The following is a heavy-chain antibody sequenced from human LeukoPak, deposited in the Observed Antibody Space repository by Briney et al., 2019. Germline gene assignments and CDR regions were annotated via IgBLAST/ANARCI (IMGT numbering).Heavy chain of an antibody. CDR2: ISHNGST. J-gene: IGHJ4*02. D-gene: IGHD4-17*01. Sequence: SETLPLTFPVYNWCLSAYYCHSIRQPPGKGLEWIGEISHNGSTKYYPSLKSRVTISIDTSRNQFFLKLSSATAADTSVYHCFSLDTVLSGDYWGQGTLVTVSS. CDR3: FSLDTVLSGDY. CDR1: NWCLSAYY. V-gene: IGHV4-34*01.